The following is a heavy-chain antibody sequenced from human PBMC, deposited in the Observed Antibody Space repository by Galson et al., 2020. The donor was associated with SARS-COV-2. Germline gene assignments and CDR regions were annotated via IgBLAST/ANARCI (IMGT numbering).Heavy chain of an antibody. CDR2: ITITGGTT. J-gene: IGHJ5*02. D-gene: IGHD5-12*01. CDR1: GFTFSDYD. Sequence: GESLKISCAASGFTFSDYDMGWVRQAPGKGLEWVSHITITGGTTHSAASVKGRFTISRDNSKNMLYLQMNTLRAEDTAIYYCAKPVLATYRVTFDTWGQGTVVTVSS. CDR3: AKPVLATYRVTFDT. V-gene: IGHV3-23*01.